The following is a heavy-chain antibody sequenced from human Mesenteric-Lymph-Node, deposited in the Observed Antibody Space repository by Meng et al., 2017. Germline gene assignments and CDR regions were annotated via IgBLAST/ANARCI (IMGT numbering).Heavy chain of an antibody. Sequence: QLVRPGAGPGQVKASGTLSPTCPVSGDSISSDIWWSWVRQPPGKGLEWIGEIYHSGRTNYNPSVKSRVSMSVDKSQNHFSLRLSSVTAADTAVYYCTTLYGDSISWGQGTLVTVSS. D-gene: IGHD4-17*01. V-gene: IGHV4-4*02. CDR1: GDSISSDIW. CDR3: TTLYGDSIS. J-gene: IGHJ4*02. CDR2: IYHSGRT.